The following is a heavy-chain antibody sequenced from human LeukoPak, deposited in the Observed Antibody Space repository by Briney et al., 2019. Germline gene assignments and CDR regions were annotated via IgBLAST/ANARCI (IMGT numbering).Heavy chain of an antibody. D-gene: IGHD4-17*01. CDR3: AKDISIGEAAPPDDGDYDSYYYYVMDV. Sequence: GGSLRLSCAASGFTFEDYAMHWVRQGPGKGLEWVALITWDGDTSYYSDSVRGRFTISRDNSKNSLFLQMNNLRIEDTAFYYCAKDISIGEAAPPDDGDYDSYYYYVMDVWGPGTTVSVSS. CDR1: GFTFEDYA. V-gene: IGHV3-43D*03. J-gene: IGHJ6*02. CDR2: ITWDGDTS.